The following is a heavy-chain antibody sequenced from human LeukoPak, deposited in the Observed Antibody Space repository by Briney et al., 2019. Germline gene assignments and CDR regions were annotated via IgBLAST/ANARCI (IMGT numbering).Heavy chain of an antibody. D-gene: IGHD6-13*01. Sequence: GGSLRRSCAASKFTFSTYWMGWVRQAPGKGREGVANIEPGGAEKSQVYSGRGRFTRSRDKAKNSLELETSGLRAEDTAMYYCARGNIPGAGRFDPWGQGPLVTVSS. CDR3: ARGNIPGAGRFDP. CDR1: KFTFSTYW. CDR2: IEPGGAEK. J-gene: IGHJ5*02. V-gene: IGHV3-7*01.